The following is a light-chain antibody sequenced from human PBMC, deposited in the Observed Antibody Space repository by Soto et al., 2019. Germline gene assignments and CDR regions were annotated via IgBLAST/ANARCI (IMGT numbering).Light chain of an antibody. CDR3: SSYTSSTTVV. CDR1: SSDVGGYNY. CDR2: DVS. Sequence: QSALTQPASVSGSPGQSITISCTGTSSDVGGYNYVSWYQQHPGKAPKLMIYDVSNRPSGVSNRFSGSKPGNTASLTISGLQAEDEADYYCSSYTSSTTVVFGGGTKVTVL. V-gene: IGLV2-14*01. J-gene: IGLJ2*01.